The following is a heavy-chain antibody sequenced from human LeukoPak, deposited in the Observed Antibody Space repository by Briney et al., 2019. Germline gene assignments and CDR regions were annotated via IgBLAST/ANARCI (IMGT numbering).Heavy chain of an antibody. CDR1: GGSISSSSYY. Sequence: SSETRSLTCTVSGGSISSSSYYWGWIRQPPGKGLEWIGSIYYSGSTYYNPSLKSRVTISVDTSKNQFSLKLSSVTAADTAVYYCARLPYYFDYWGQGTLVTVSS. J-gene: IGHJ4*02. CDR2: IYYSGST. CDR3: ARLPYYFDY. V-gene: IGHV4-39*01.